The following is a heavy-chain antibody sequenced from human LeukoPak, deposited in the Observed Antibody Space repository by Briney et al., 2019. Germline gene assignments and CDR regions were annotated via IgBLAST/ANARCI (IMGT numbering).Heavy chain of an antibody. D-gene: IGHD5-24*01. CDR2: IYNSGST. J-gene: IGHJ4*02. CDR1: GVSISTYH. CDR3: ARKDGDG. V-gene: IGHV4-59*01. Sequence: SETLSLTCAVSGVSISTYHWTWIRQPPGEGLEWIGHIYNSGSTNYNPSLRGRVTISLDTSKNQVSLKLSSVTAADTAMYYCARKDGDGWGQGTLVTVST.